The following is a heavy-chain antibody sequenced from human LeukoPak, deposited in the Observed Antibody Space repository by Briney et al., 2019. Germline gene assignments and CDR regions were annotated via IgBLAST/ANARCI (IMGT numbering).Heavy chain of an antibody. D-gene: IGHD3-9*01. J-gene: IGHJ4*02. CDR3: ARVYLAEDGRYFDWSFDY. CDR2: IYHSGST. V-gene: IGHV4-38-2*02. Sequence: KTSETLSLTCTVSGYSISSGYYWGWIRQPPGKGLEWIGSIYHSGSTYYNPSLKSRVTISVDTSKNQFSLKLSSVTAADTAVYYCARVYLAEDGRYFDWSFDYWGQGTLVTVSS. CDR1: GYSISSGYY.